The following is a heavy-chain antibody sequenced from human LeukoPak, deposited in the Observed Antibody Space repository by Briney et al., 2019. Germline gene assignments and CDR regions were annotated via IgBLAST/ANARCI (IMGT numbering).Heavy chain of an antibody. CDR3: ARARFGELVDY. CDR1: GFTFSNAW. CDR2: IKSKTDGGTT. D-gene: IGHD3-10*01. Sequence: GGSLRLSCAASGFTFSNAWMSWVRQAPGKGLEWVGRIKSKTDGGTTDYAAPVKGRFTISRDDSKNTLYLQMNSLRAEDTAVYYCARARFGELVDYWGQGTLVTVSS. J-gene: IGHJ4*02. V-gene: IGHV3-15*01.